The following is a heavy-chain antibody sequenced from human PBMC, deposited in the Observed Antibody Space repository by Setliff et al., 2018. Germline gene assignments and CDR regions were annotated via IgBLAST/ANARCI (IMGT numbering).Heavy chain of an antibody. CDR1: GGSINRDY. V-gene: IGHV4-59*08. D-gene: IGHD3-16*01. J-gene: IGHJ4*02. Sequence: SETLSLTCCVSGGSINRDYWNWIRQPPGKGLEWIGFIHYSGSTNYNPSLKSRVTISRDTPKNQFFLKLNSVTAADTAVYYCASGGAGVFSSGRWGQGTLVTVSS. CDR2: IHYSGST. CDR3: ASGGAGVFSSGR.